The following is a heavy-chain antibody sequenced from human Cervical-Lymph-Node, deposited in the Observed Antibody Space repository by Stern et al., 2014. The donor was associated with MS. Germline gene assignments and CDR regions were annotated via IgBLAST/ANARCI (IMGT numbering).Heavy chain of an antibody. D-gene: IGHD5-12*01. Sequence: EVQLVESGGGLVQPGRSLRLSCAASGFTFDDYAMHWVRRAPVKGLEWVSSISSKSGTIGYADSVKGRFTISRDNAKNSVFLQMNNLRPEDTAFYYCAKDMRGVGFGVDVWGQGTTVTVSS. CDR1: GFTFDDYA. CDR3: AKDMRGVGFGVDV. V-gene: IGHV3-9*01. CDR2: ISSKSGTI. J-gene: IGHJ6*02.